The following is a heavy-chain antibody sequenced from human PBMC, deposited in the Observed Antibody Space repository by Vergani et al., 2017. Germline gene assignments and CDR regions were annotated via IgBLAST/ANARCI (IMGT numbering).Heavy chain of an antibody. CDR2: INPNSGGT. V-gene: IGHV1-2*02. CDR3: ARDIMITFGEVNRFDY. CDR1: GYIFSGYY. J-gene: IGHJ4*02. Sequence: QVQLVQSGAEVKKPGASVKVSCKASGYIFSGYYIHWVRQAPGQGLEWMAWINPNSGGTNYAQKFQGRVTMTRDTSTSTAYMELSRLRSDDTAVFYCARDIMITFGEVNRFDYWGQGTLVTVSS. D-gene: IGHD3-16*01.